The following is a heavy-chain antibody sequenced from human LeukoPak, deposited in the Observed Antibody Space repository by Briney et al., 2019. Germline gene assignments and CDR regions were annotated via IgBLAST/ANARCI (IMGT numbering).Heavy chain of an antibody. J-gene: IGHJ4*02. CDR3: AYSGTYYNPPFQY. Sequence: GESLKISCKGSGYSFTNYWIGWVRQMPGKGLEWMGIIYPGDSDTRYSPSFQGQVTISADKSISTAYLQWSSLKASDTAMYYCAYSGTYYNPPFQYWGQGTLVTVSS. CDR2: IYPGDSDT. V-gene: IGHV5-51*01. D-gene: IGHD3-10*01. CDR1: GYSFTNYW.